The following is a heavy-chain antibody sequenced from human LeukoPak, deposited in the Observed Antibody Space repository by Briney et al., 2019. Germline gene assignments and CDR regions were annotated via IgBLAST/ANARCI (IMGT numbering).Heavy chain of an antibody. CDR3: ARGIAVAGRGLNWFDP. CDR2: IYTSGST. D-gene: IGHD6-19*01. J-gene: IGHJ5*02. Sequence: PSETLSLTCTVSGGSISSYYWSWIRQPAGKGLEWIGRIYTSGSTNYNPSLKSRVTMSVDTSKNQFSLKLSPVTAADTAVYYCARGIAVAGRGLNWFDPWGQGTLVTVSS. V-gene: IGHV4-4*07. CDR1: GGSISSYY.